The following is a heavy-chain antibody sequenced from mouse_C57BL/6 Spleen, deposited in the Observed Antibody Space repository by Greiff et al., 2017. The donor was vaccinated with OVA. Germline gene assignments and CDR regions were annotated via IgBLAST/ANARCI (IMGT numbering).Heavy chain of an antibody. Sequence: QVQLQQSGAELVKPGASVKISCKASGYAFSSYWMNWVKQRPGKGLEWIGQIYPGDGDTNYNGKFKGKATLTADKSSSTAYMQLSSLTSEDSAVYFCARAPDGYYLFAYWGQGTLVTASA. J-gene: IGHJ3*01. D-gene: IGHD2-3*01. V-gene: IGHV1-80*01. CDR3: ARAPDGYYLFAY. CDR2: IYPGDGDT. CDR1: GYAFSSYW.